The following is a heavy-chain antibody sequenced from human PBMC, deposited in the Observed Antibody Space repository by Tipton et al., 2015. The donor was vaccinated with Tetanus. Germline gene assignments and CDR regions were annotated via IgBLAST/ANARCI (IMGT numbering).Heavy chain of an antibody. CDR3: ARRGLTMVRGVAP. CDR1: GGSISSGGYY. CDR2: IYYSGST. J-gene: IGHJ5*02. V-gene: IGHV4-31*02. Sequence: LRLSCTVSGGSISSGGYYWSWIRQHPGKGLEWIGYIYYSGSTYYNPSLKSRVTISVDTSKNQFSLKLSSVTAADPAVYYCARRGLTMVRGVAPWGQGTLVTVSS. D-gene: IGHD3-10*01.